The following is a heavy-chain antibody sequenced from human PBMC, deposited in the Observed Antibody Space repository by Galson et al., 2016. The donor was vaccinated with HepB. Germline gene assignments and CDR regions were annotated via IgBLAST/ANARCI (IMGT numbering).Heavy chain of an antibody. V-gene: IGHV3-23*01. CDR3: ATSNSRSGSDWRITDY. CDR2: TTGGGRHT. Sequence: SLRLSCAASGFTFSNCAMTWVRQAPGKGLEWVSATTGGGRHTYYADSVQGRFTISRDNSKNTLYLQMNSLSAEDTAVYYCATSNSRSGSDWRITDYWGQGTLVTVSS. CDR1: GFTFSNCA. J-gene: IGHJ4*02. D-gene: IGHD5-12*01.